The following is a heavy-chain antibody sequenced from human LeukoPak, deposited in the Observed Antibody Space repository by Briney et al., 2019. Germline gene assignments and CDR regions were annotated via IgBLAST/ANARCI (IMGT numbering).Heavy chain of an antibody. CDR2: INPSSRST. CDR3: SNFKSVAGTYYFDS. D-gene: IGHD2-15*01. V-gene: IGHV1-46*03. CDR1: GYTFSTYY. Sequence: ASVKVSCKASGYTFSTYYLHWVRQAPGQGLEWMGIINPSSRSTTYAQTFEGRVTMTSDTSTSTVYMELSRLRAEDTAVYYCSNFKSVAGTYYFDSWGQGTLVTVSS. J-gene: IGHJ4*02.